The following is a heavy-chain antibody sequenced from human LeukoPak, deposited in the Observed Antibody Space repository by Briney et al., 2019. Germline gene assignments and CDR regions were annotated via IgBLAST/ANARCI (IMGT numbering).Heavy chain of an antibody. CDR1: GGSISSYY. J-gene: IGHJ5*02. CDR2: IYYSGST. CDR3: ARVAWYYYDSSGYSNWFDP. Sequence: PSETLSLTCTVSGGSISSYYLSWIRQPPGKGLEWIGYIYYSGSTNYNPSLKSRVTISVDTWKNQFSLKLTSVTAADTTEYYCARVAWYYYDSSGYSNWFDPWGQGTLVTVSS. V-gene: IGHV4-59*01. D-gene: IGHD3-22*01.